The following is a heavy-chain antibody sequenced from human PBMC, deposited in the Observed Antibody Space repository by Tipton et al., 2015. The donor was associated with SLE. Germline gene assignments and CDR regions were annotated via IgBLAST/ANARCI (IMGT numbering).Heavy chain of an antibody. CDR1: GGSISSYY. D-gene: IGHD6-19*01. V-gene: IGHV4-59*01. CDR2: IYYSGST. Sequence: TLSLTCTVSGGSISSYYWSWIRQPPGKGLAWIGYIYYSGSTNYNPSLKSRVTISVDTSKNQFSLKLSSVTAADTAVYYCARVGGSGPPNYYYMDVWGKGTTVTVSS. J-gene: IGHJ6*03. CDR3: ARVGGSGPPNYYYMDV.